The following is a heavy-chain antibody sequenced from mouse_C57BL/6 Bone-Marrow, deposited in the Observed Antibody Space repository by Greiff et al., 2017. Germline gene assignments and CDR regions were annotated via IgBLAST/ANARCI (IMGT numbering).Heavy chain of an antibody. CDR3: ARRGLRQGDWYCDV. CDR1: GYTFTTYP. Sequence: QVHVKQSGAELVKPGASVKMSCKASGYTFTTYPIEWMKQNHGKSLEWIGNFHPYNDDTKYNEKFKGKATLTVEKSSSTVYLELSRLTSDDSAVYYCARRGLRQGDWYCDVWGTGTTVTGSS. D-gene: IGHD2-2*01. J-gene: IGHJ1*03. CDR2: FHPYNDDT. V-gene: IGHV1-47*01.